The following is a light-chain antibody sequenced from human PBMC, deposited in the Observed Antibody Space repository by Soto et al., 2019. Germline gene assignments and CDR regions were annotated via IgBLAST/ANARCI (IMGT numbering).Light chain of an antibody. CDR2: LGS. CDR3: MQALQTPLP. Sequence: DIVMTQSPLSLPVTPGEPASISCTSSQSLLHSNGYNYLDWYLQKPGQSPQLLIYLGSNRASGVPDRFSGSGSGTDFTLKISRVEAEDVGVYYCMQALQTPLPFGGGTKVEIK. V-gene: IGKV2-28*01. CDR1: QSLLHSNGYNY. J-gene: IGKJ4*01.